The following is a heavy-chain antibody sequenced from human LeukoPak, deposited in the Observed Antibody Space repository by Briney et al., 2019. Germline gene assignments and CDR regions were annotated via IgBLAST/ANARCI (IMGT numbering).Heavy chain of an antibody. CDR2: ISWDGGST. Sequence: GGSLRLSCAASGFTFDDYTMHWVRQAPGKGLEWVSLISWDGGSTYSADSVRGRFTISRDNSKNSLYLQINSLRTEDTALYYCTKDMFGRYCSSTSCQQSGAFEIWGQGTMVTVSS. J-gene: IGHJ3*02. V-gene: IGHV3-43*01. D-gene: IGHD2-2*01. CDR1: GFTFDDYT. CDR3: TKDMFGRYCSSTSCQQSGAFEI.